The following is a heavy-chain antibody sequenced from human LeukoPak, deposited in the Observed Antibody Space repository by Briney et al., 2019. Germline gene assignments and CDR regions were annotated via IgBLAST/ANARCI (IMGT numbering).Heavy chain of an antibody. J-gene: IGHJ4*02. CDR3: ARDRYSSDVQYYFDY. D-gene: IGHD6-19*01. Sequence: DSVKGRFTISRDNSKNTLYLQMNSLRAEDTAVYYCARDRYSSDVQYYFDYWGQGTLVTVSS. V-gene: IGHV3-30*07.